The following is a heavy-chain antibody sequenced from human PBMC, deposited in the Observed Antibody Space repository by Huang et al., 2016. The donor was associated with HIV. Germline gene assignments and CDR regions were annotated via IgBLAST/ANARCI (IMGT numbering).Heavy chain of an antibody. Sequence: QVRLQESGPGLVKPSETLSLSCTVSGDSVSSHYWGWIRHPPGKGLEWIGPVYDSRTTKYNPRRKSRITISVDTSKKGVSVNMTSVSAADAAMKLCVRGQGRLAVGGIDNWFDPWGQGALGTVSS. J-gene: IGHJ5*02. CDR2: VYDSRTT. CDR1: GDSVSSHY. D-gene: IGHD6-19*01. V-gene: IGHV4-59*02. CDR3: VRGQGRLAVGGIDNWFDP.